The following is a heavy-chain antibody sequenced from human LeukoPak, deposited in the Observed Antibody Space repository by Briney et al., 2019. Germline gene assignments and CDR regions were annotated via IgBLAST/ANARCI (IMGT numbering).Heavy chain of an antibody. V-gene: IGHV4-38-2*02. CDR3: ARAGTNLGNYDY. CDR1: GYSISSGHY. Sequence: PSETPSLTCTVSGYSISSGHYWAWIRQSPEKGLECIATMFHSGSTFYNPSLKSRVTTSVDTSRNEFFLNLSSVTAADTAIYCCARAGTNLGNYDYWGQGTLVTVSS. CDR2: MFHSGST. D-gene: IGHD4-11*01. J-gene: IGHJ4*02.